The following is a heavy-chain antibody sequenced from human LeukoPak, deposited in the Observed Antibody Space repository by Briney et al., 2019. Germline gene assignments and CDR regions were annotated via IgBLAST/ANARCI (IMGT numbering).Heavy chain of an antibody. J-gene: IGHJ4*02. D-gene: IGHD3-3*01. Sequence: GGSLRLSCAASGFTFSSYGMHWVRQAPGKGLEWVAVISYDGSNKYYADSVKGRFTISRDNSKNTLYLQMNSLRAEDTAVYYCARDLSITIFGGHPTEAYWGQGTLVTVSS. V-gene: IGHV3-30*03. CDR2: ISYDGSNK. CDR1: GFTFSSYG. CDR3: ARDLSITIFGGHPTEAY.